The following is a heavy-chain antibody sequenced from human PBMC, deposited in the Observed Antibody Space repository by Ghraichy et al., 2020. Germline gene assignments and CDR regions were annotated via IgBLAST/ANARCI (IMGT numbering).Heavy chain of an antibody. V-gene: IGHV3-48*03. Sequence: GGSLRLSCAASGFTFSSYEMNWVRQAPGKGLEWVSYISSSGSTIYYADSVKGRFTISRDNAKNSLYLQMNSLRAEDTAVYYCASAIAMPDYWGQGTLVTVSS. CDR2: ISSSGSTI. CDR3: ASAIAMPDY. J-gene: IGHJ4*02. CDR1: GFTFSSYE. D-gene: IGHD6-13*01.